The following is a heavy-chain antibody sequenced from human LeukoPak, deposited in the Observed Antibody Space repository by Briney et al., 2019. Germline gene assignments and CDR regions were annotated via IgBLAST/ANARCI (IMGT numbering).Heavy chain of an antibody. CDR1: GFTFSNYG. J-gene: IGHJ6*02. Sequence: GGSLRLSCAASGFTFSNYGMHWVRQAPGKGLEWVAVIWYDGTNKYYVESVKGRFTISRDNSKNTLYLQMNSLRAEDTAVYYCARDHDYSKYHYYYYYGMDVWGQGTTVTVSS. CDR3: ARDHDYSKYHYYYYYGMDV. CDR2: IWYDGTNK. V-gene: IGHV3-33*01. D-gene: IGHD4-11*01.